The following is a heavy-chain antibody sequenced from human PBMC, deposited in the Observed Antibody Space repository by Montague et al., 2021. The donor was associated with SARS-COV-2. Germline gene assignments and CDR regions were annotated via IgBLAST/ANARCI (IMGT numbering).Heavy chain of an antibody. V-gene: IGHV4-39*01. D-gene: IGHD3-10*02. Sequence: SETLSLTCTVSGGSISSSSYYWGWIRQPPGKGLEWIGSIYYSGSTYYNPSLKSRVTISVDTSKNQFSLKLSSVTAADTAVYYCARFPTSYDDVGKAAPATPDAFDIWGQGTMVTVSS. CDR1: GGSISSSSYY. CDR2: IYYSGST. J-gene: IGHJ3*02. CDR3: ARFPTSYDDVGKAAPATPDAFDI.